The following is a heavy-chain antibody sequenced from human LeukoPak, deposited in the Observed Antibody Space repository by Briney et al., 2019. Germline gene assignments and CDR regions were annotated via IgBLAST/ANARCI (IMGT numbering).Heavy chain of an antibody. V-gene: IGHV4-61*01. Sequence: SETLSLTCTVSGGSVSSASYYWSWIRQPPGKTLEWIGYIYYSGSTYYNPSLRSRVTMSVDTSKNQFSLKLSSLTAADTAVYFCARNRLPDDYWGQGILVTVSS. CDR3: ARNRLPDDY. J-gene: IGHJ4*02. CDR1: GGSVSSASYY. D-gene: IGHD3-16*02. CDR2: IYYSGST.